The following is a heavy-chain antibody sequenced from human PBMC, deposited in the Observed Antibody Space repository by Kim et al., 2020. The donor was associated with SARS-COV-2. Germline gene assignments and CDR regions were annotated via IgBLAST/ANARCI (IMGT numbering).Heavy chain of an antibody. V-gene: IGHV3-9*01. CDR2: ISWNSGSI. D-gene: IGHD3-10*01. CDR3: ARGGFYGSNDAFDI. CDR1: GFTFDDYS. J-gene: IGHJ3*02. Sequence: GESLRLSCAASGFTFDDYSMHWVRQAPGKGLEWVSGISWNSGSIGYADSVKGRFTISRDSAKNSLYLQMNSLRVEDTAFYYCARGGFYGSNDAFDIWGQGTMVTVSS.